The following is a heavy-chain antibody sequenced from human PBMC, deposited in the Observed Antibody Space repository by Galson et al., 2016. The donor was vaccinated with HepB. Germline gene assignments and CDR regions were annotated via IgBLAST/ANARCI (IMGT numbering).Heavy chain of an antibody. CDR2: IWYDGSES. J-gene: IGHJ3*01. CDR3: ARGKGADYKDAFEL. Sequence: LRLSCAASGFSFHRFGMHWVRQAPGKRLEWVAGIWYDGSESAHLDSVHGRVTVSRDNSKKTLYLQMDSLRNDDTAVYYCARGKGADYKDAFELWGQETRVTVSS. V-gene: IGHV3-33*01. D-gene: IGHD4-11*01. CDR1: GFSFHRFG.